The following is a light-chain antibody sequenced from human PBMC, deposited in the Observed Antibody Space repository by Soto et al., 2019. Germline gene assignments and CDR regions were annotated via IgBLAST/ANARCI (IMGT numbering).Light chain of an antibody. J-gene: IGLJ2*01. CDR3: SSYTSSSTRV. CDR2: DVS. Sequence: QSALTQPASVSGSPGQSITISCTGTSSDVGGYDYVSWYQQHRGKAPKLMFYDVSNRPSGVSNRFSGSKSGNTASLTISGLQGEDEADYYCSSYTSSSTRVFGGGTKVTVL. V-gene: IGLV2-14*01. CDR1: SSDVGGYDY.